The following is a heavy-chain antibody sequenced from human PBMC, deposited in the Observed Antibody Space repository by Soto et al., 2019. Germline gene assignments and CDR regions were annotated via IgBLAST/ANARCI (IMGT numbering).Heavy chain of an antibody. V-gene: IGHV2-5*02. CDR3: ANSSGSDGFDI. CDR1: GFALSTKKVS. CDR2: IYWDDDK. J-gene: IGHJ3*02. D-gene: IGHD5-12*01. Sequence: GPTMENPTQTLTQTCTFAGFALSTKKVSVGWIRQPPGKALDWLALIYWDDDKRYSPSLKNRLTVTKDTSKNQLVLTMTNMDPVDTATYYCANSSGSDGFDIWGQGKKVTVSS.